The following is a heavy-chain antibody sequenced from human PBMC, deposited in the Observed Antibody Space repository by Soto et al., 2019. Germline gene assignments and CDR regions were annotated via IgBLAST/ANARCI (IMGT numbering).Heavy chain of an antibody. D-gene: IGHD2-15*01. CDR3: ARGVVVVVAATQEYYFDY. Sequence: QVQLQESGPGLVKPSETLSLTCTVSGGSISSYYWSWIRQPAGKGLEWIGRIYTSGSTNYNPSLKSRVTMSVDTAKNQCSLKLSSVTAADTAVYYCARGVVVVVAATQEYYFDYWGQGTLVTVSS. V-gene: IGHV4-4*07. CDR1: GGSISSYY. CDR2: IYTSGST. J-gene: IGHJ4*02.